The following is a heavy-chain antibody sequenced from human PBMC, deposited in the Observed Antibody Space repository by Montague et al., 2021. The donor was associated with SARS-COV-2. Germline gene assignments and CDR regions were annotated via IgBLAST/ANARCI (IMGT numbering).Heavy chain of an antibody. D-gene: IGHD5-12*01. CDR1: GGSISSNNYY. CDR3: ARRGRKLLPVATTIGGFDI. J-gene: IGHJ3*02. Sequence: SETLSLTCTVSGGSISSNNYYWDRIRQPPGKGLEWIGSIYDCGSTYYNPSLKSRVIIFVDTSKNHFSLKLNSVTAADTAVYYCARRGRKLLPVATTIGGFDIWGQGTMVTVSS. CDR2: IYDCGST. V-gene: IGHV4-39*02.